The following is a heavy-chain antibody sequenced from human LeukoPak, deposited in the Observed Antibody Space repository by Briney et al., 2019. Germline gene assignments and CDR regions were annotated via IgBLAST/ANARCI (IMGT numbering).Heavy chain of an antibody. CDR3: AGLGYCSGGSCYPPLDYYYMDV. J-gene: IGHJ6*03. CDR1: GYTFTSYD. V-gene: IGHV1-8*01. CDR2: MNPNSGNT. D-gene: IGHD2-15*01. Sequence: ASVKVSCKASGYTFTSYDINWVRQATGQGFEWMGWMNPNSGNTGYAQKFQGRVTMTRNTSISTAYMELSSLRSDDTAVYYCAGLGYCSGGSCYPPLDYYYMDVWGKGTTVTVSS.